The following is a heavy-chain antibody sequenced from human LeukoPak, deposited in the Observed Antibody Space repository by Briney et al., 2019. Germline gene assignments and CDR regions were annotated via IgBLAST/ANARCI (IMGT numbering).Heavy chain of an antibody. CDR2: ITANSGGT. Sequence: SVKVSCMASGYRFTGHYIILVRQDPGPPSEWVGGITANSGGTKYAQKFQGSVTMTRDTSISTAYMELSRLRADHTAVYYCARTAQFGVVEDACDIWGQGTMVTVSP. CDR3: ARTAQFGVVEDACDI. D-gene: IGHD3-3*01. J-gene: IGHJ3*02. CDR1: GYRFTGHY. V-gene: IGHV1-2*02.